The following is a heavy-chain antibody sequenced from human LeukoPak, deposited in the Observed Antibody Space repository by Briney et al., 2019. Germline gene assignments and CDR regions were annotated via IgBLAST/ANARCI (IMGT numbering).Heavy chain of an antibody. CDR3: ARGGDSSNWYPGYFDY. J-gene: IGHJ4*02. D-gene: IGHD6-13*01. CDR1: GLTFSNYW. Sequence: GGSLRLSCAASGLTFSNYWMHWVRQAPGKGPVWVSRIKSDGSSTRFADSVQGRFTISRDNGKNTLYLQMNSLRAEDTAVYYCARGGDSSNWYPGYFDYWGQGALVTVSS. V-gene: IGHV3-74*01. CDR2: IKSDGSST.